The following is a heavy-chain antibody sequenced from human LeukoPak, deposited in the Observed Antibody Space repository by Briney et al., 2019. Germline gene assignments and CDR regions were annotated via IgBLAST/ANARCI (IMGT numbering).Heavy chain of an antibody. CDR2: TYYRSKWYN. D-gene: IGHD3-3*01. CDR3: ARDFYDFWSGYNSFDY. J-gene: IGHJ4*02. Sequence: SQTLSLTCAISGDSVSSNSAAWNWIRQSPSRGLEWLGRTYYRSKWYNDYAVSVKSRITINPDTSKNQFSLQLNSVTPEDTAVYYCARDFYDFWSGYNSFDYWGQGTLVTVSS. CDR1: GDSVSSNSAA. V-gene: IGHV6-1*01.